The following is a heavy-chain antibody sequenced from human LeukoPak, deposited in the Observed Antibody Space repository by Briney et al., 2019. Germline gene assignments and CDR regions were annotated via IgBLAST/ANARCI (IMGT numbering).Heavy chain of an antibody. Sequence: GGSLRLSCAASGFTFSSYSMNWVRQAPGKGLEWVSAISGSGGSTYHADSVKGRFTISRDNSKNTLYLQMNSLRAEDTAIYYCAKVRWELLTTSLDYWGQGTLVTVSS. D-gene: IGHD1-26*01. CDR3: AKVRWELLTTSLDY. J-gene: IGHJ4*02. V-gene: IGHV3-23*01. CDR2: ISGSGGST. CDR1: GFTFSSYS.